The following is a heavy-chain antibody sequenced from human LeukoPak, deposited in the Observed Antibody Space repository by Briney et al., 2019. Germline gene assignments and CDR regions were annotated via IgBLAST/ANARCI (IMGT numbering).Heavy chain of an antibody. CDR3: ARGVRYFDWSSYFDY. Sequence: GGSLRLSCAASGFTFSDYYMSWIRQAPGKGLEWVSYISSSGSTIYYADSVKGRFTISRDNAKNSLYPQMNSLRAEDTAVYYCARGVRYFDWSSYFDYWGQGTLVTVSS. D-gene: IGHD3-9*01. J-gene: IGHJ4*02. CDR2: ISSSGSTI. CDR1: GFTFSDYY. V-gene: IGHV3-11*01.